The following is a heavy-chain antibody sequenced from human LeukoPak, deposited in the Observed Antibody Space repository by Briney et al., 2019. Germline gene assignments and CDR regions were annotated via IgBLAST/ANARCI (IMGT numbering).Heavy chain of an antibody. V-gene: IGHV4-59*01. Sequence: SETLSLTCIVAGGSMDSFYGSGIRQSPGGGLEGSGYIYYSGNTNYNPSLRNRLTISVDTYKNQFSLKLSSVTAPDTALYYCARLPHLTLIRGVTGYHSLDVWGKGTKVNVSS. D-gene: IGHD3-10*01. CDR2: IYYSGNT. CDR3: ARLPHLTLIRGVTGYHSLDV. J-gene: IGHJ6*04. CDR1: GGSMDSFY.